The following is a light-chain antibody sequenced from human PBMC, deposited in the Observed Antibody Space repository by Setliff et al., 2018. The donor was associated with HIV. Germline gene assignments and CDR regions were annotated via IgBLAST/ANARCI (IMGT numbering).Light chain of an antibody. CDR2: DVS. V-gene: IGLV2-11*01. J-gene: IGLJ3*02. CDR1: SSDVGGYNY. Sequence: QSVLTQPRSVSGSPGQSVTISCTGTSSDVGGYNYVSWYQQHPGKAPKLMIYDVSKRPSGVPDRFSGSKSGNTASLTISGLQAEDEADYYCCSYAGSSWVFGGGTKVTFL. CDR3: CSYAGSSWV.